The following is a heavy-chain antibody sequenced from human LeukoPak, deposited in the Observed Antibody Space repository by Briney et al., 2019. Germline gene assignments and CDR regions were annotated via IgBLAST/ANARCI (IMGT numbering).Heavy chain of an antibody. V-gene: IGHV3-15*07. Sequence: GGSLRLSCAASGFTFSNAWMNWVRQAPGKGLEWVGRIKSKTDGGTTDYAAPVKGRFTISRDDSKNTPYLQMNSLKTEDTAVYYCTTRHCGGDCLTIDYWGQGTLVTVSS. CDR2: IKSKTDGGTT. J-gene: IGHJ4*02. D-gene: IGHD2-21*02. CDR3: TTRHCGGDCLTIDY. CDR1: GFTFSNAW.